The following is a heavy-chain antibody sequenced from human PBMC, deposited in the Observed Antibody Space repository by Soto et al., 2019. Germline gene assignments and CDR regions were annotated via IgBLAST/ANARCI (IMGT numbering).Heavy chain of an antibody. CDR1: GYTFTSYG. CDR3: AREEGTYYDFWSGYYPFDY. J-gene: IGHJ4*02. V-gene: IGHV1-18*01. Sequence: QVQLVQSGAEVKKPGASVKVSCKASGYTFTSYGISWVRQAPGQGLEWMGWISAYNGNTNYAQKLQGRVTMTTDTSTSTAYMELRSLRSDDTAVYYFAREEGTYYDFWSGYYPFDYWGQGTLVTVSS. D-gene: IGHD3-3*01. CDR2: ISAYNGNT.